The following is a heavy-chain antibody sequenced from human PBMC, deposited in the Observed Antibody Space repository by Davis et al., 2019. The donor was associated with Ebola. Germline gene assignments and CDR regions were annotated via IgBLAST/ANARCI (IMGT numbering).Heavy chain of an antibody. J-gene: IGHJ3*01. CDR1: GFIFSTYV. D-gene: IGHD2/OR15-2a*01. V-gene: IGHV3-23*01. CDR3: AKDNRNIWSEV. CDR2: GTSADT. Sequence: GGSLRLSCSASGFIFSTYVMSWVRQAPGKGLEWVSTYGTSADTYYADSVKGRFTISRDNSKNTLYLQMNGLRVEDTAIYYCAKDNRNIWSEVWGQGTKVTVSS.